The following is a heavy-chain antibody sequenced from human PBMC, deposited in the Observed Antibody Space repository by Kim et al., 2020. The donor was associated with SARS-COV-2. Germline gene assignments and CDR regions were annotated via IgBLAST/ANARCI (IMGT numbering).Heavy chain of an antibody. CDR3: AKCQSVAGRGYWFDP. Sequence: GGSLRLSCAASGFTFSSYAMSWVRQAPGKGLEWVSAISGSGGSTYYADSVKGRFTISRDNSKNTLYLQMNSLRAEDTAVYYCAKCQSVAGRGYWFDPWGQGTLVTVSS. J-gene: IGHJ5*02. CDR1: GFTFSSYA. D-gene: IGHD6-19*01. V-gene: IGHV3-23*01. CDR2: ISGSGGST.